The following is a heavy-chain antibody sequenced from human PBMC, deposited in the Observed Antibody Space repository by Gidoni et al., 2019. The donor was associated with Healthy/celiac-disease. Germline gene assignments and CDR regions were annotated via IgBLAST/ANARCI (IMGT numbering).Heavy chain of an antibody. Sequence: QVQLQESGPGLAKPSETLSLTCTVSGGSISSYSWSCIWQPAGKGLEWIGRIYTSGSTNYNPSLKSRVTMSVDTSKNQFSLKLSSVTAADTAVYYCARGGFLGPKAPGAEYNWFDPWGQGTLVTVSS. CDR1: GGSISSYS. J-gene: IGHJ5*02. V-gene: IGHV4-4*07. CDR2: IYTSGST. CDR3: ARGGFLGPKAPGAEYNWFDP. D-gene: IGHD7-27*01.